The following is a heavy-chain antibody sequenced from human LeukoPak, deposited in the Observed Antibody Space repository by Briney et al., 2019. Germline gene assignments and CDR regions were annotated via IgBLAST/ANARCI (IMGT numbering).Heavy chain of an antibody. CDR2: INHSGST. CDR1: GRSFSGYY. Sequence: SETLSLTCAVYGRSFSGYYWSWIRQPPGKGLEWIGEINHSGSTNYNPSLKSRVTISVDTSKNQFSLKLSSVTAADTAVYYCARVIAAAGTEWFDPWGQGTLVTVSS. D-gene: IGHD6-13*01. CDR3: ARVIAAAGTEWFDP. V-gene: IGHV4-34*01. J-gene: IGHJ5*02.